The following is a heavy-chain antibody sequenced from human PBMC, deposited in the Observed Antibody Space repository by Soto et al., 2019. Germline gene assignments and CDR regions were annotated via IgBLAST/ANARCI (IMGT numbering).Heavy chain of an antibody. CDR3: ARDTGGNSYFDY. CDR2: ISGSSVYI. V-gene: IGHV3-21*01. CDR1: GFTFNTYY. J-gene: IGHJ4*02. Sequence: TGWSLRLSCAASGFTFNTYYMTWVRQAPGKGLEWVSCISGSSVYIYYADSLKGRFTISRDNDKNSLYLQMTSLPAEDTAVYYGARDTGGNSYFDYWGQGIMVTVSS.